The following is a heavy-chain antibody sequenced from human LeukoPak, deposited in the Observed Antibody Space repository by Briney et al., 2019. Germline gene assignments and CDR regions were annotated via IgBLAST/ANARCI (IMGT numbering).Heavy chain of an antibody. CDR1: GGSISSSSYY. J-gene: IGHJ1*01. CDR3: ARDGDEVSPTMVRGSFQH. CDR2: IYYSGST. D-gene: IGHD3-10*01. V-gene: IGHV4-39*07. Sequence: SETLSLTCTVSGGSISSSSYYWGWIRQPPGKGLEWIGSIYYSGSTYYNPSLKSRVTISVDTSKNQFSLKLSSVTAADTAVYYCARDGDEVSPTMVRGSFQHWGQGTLVTVSS.